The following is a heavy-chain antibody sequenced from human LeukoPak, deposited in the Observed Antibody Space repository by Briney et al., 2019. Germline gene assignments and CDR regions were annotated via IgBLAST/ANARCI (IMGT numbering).Heavy chain of an antibody. CDR3: AREVAMVLDSDYYYYYGMDV. Sequence: GGSLRLSCAASGFTFSSYAMHWVRQAPGKGLEWVAVISYDGSNKYYADSVKGRFTISRDNSKNTLYLQMNSLRAEDTAVYYCAREVAMVLDSDYYYYYGMDVWGQGTTVTVSS. CDR1: GFTFSSYA. J-gene: IGHJ6*02. V-gene: IGHV3-30-3*01. CDR2: ISYDGSNK. D-gene: IGHD3/OR15-3a*01.